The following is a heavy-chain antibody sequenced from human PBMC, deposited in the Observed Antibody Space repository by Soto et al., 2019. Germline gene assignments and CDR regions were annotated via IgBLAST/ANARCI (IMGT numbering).Heavy chain of an antibody. V-gene: IGHV4-30-4*01. D-gene: IGHD1-26*01. J-gene: IGHJ4*02. Sequence: TLSLTCTVSGGSISSGDYYWSWIRQPPGKGLEWIGYIYYSGSTYYNPSLKSRVTISVDMSKNQFSLKLSSVTAADTAVYYCSRAVRGSYYDYWGQGTLVTVSS. CDR2: IYYSGST. CDR3: SRAVRGSYYDY. CDR1: GGSISSGDYY.